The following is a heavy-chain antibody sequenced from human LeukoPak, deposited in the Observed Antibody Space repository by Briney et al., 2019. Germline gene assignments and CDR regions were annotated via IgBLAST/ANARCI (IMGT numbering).Heavy chain of an antibody. D-gene: IGHD3-3*01. Sequence: SEALSLTCTVSGGSISSNYWSWIRQSPGKGLEWIGYIYYRGSTDYNPSLKSRVTISVDTSKNQFSLKLSSVTAADTAVYYCARQNYDEVNYYYYGLDVWGQGTTVTVSS. CDR2: IYYRGST. J-gene: IGHJ6*02. CDR1: GGSISSNY. V-gene: IGHV4-59*08. CDR3: ARQNYDEVNYYYYGLDV.